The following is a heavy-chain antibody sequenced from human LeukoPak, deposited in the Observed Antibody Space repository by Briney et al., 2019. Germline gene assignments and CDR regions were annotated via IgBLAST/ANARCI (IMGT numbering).Heavy chain of an antibody. Sequence: GTLTLTCAASGFTFSNSCLSWFRQAPGQGLQWVVNINQDGSNKYYMDSVKGRITISIANGKNSLYLQMNSLTVEDTAVYFCARAPDLDISAYFWFPKWGQGTLVTVSS. CDR2: INQDGSNK. CDR1: GFTFSNSC. CDR3: ARAPDLDISAYFWFPK. J-gene: IGHJ4*02. D-gene: IGHD3-22*01. V-gene: IGHV3-7*01.